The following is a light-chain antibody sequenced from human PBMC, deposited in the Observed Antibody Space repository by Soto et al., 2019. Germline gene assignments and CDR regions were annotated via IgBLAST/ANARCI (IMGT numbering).Light chain of an antibody. CDR2: KGS. V-gene: IGKV1-5*03. CDR1: HTMISS. Sequence: QSTHYPSNLSASLLYIVSITCLSTHTMISSFTYYQQKPGKASKLLIYKGSSLESGVRSRFSGSGSATEFTLTLSSLQPHDFATYYCQNYNSYSEAFGHVT. CDR3: QNYNSYSEA. J-gene: IGKJ2*01.